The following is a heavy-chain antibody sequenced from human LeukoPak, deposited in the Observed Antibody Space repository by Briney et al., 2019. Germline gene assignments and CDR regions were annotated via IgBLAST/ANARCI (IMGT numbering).Heavy chain of an antibody. Sequence: GESLKISCKGSGYSFTSYWIAWVRQMPGRGLEWMGIILPGDSNIRYNPSFQGQVTISADKSISTAYLQWSSLKASDTAMYYCATQRTIFGVVITASEDAFDIWGQGTMVTVSS. CDR3: ATQRTIFGVVITASEDAFDI. J-gene: IGHJ3*02. D-gene: IGHD3-3*01. CDR1: GYSFTSYW. V-gene: IGHV5-51*01. CDR2: ILPGDSNI.